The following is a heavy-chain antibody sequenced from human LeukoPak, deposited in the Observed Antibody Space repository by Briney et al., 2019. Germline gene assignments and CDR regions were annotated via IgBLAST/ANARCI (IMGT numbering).Heavy chain of an antibody. Sequence: GRCLRLSCAASGVAFDDDVMSRGGQAAGKRLEGGSGMNGNVGSTGYADSVKGRFAIPRENAQNSPYLQRNSLIAEATALYYFAREQGMVRGSWFDPWGQGTLVTASS. J-gene: IGHJ5*02. CDR1: GVAFDDDV. CDR2: MNGNVGST. V-gene: IGHV3-20*04. D-gene: IGHD3-10*01. CDR3: AREQGMVRGSWFDP.